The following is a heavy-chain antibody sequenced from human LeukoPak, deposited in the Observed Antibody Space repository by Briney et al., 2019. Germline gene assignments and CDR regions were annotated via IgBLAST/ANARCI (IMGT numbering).Heavy chain of an antibody. CDR2: ISSSGSTI. Sequence: GGSLRLSCAASGFTFSSYEMNWVRQAPGKWLEWVSYISSSGSTIYYADSVKGRFTISRDNAKNSLYLQMNSLRAEDTAVYYCARGNRPALIDYWGQGTLVTVSS. V-gene: IGHV3-48*03. CDR1: GFTFSSYE. J-gene: IGHJ4*02. CDR3: ARGNRPALIDY.